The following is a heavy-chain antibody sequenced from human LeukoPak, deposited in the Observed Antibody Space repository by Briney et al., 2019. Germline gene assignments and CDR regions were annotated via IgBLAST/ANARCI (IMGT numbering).Heavy chain of an antibody. CDR3: ARDYGDYVVDFRFFY. V-gene: IGHV1-18*01. Sequence: ASVKVSCKASGYTFTSFGISWVRQAPGQGLEWMGWISACNGNTKYAQKLQDRVTMTTDTSTSTAYMELRSLRSDDTAVYYCARDYGDYVVDFRFFYWGQGTLVTVSS. CDR2: ISACNGNT. CDR1: GYTFTSFG. D-gene: IGHD4-17*01. J-gene: IGHJ4*02.